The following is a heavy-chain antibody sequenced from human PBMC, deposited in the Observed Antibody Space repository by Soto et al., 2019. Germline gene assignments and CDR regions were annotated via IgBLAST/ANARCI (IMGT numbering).Heavy chain of an antibody. CDR1: GGSISSSSFY. D-gene: IGHD1-26*01. CDR2: IYYSGST. Sequence: SETLSLTCTVSGGSISSSSFYWGWIRQPPGKGLEWIGSIYYSGSTYYNPSLKSRVTISVDTPKNQFSLKLSSVTAADTALYYCARAILGGNYQRVGFWGQGTLVTVSS. CDR3: ARAILGGNYQRVGF. V-gene: IGHV4-39*01. J-gene: IGHJ4*02.